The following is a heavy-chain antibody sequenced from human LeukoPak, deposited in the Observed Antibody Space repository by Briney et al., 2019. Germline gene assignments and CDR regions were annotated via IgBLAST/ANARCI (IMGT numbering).Heavy chain of an antibody. J-gene: IGHJ4*02. CDR1: GYTFTGYY. CDR3: AREESDSTKLSSSFDY. CDR2: INPNSGGT. Sequence: ASVKVSCKASGYTFTGYYMHWVRQASGQGLEWMGWINPNSGGTNYAQKFQGWVTMTRDTSISTAYMELSRLRSDDTAVYYCAREESDSTKLSSSFDYWGQGTLVTVSS. D-gene: IGHD1-1*01. V-gene: IGHV1-2*04.